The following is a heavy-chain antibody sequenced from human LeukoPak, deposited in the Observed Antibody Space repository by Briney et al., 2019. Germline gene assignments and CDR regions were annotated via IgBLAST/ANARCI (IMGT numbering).Heavy chain of an antibody. CDR1: GFTFSNYW. V-gene: IGHV3-7*04. CDR2: IKQDGTKA. CDR3: ARGHLWLHAIDY. Sequence: QPGGSLRLSCAASGFTFSNYWMNWVRQAPGKGLEWVANIKQDGTKAHYVDSVKGRFTISRDNAKNSLYLQVNSLRAEDTAVYYCARGHLWLHAIDYWGQGTLVTVSS. D-gene: IGHD5-18*01. J-gene: IGHJ4*02.